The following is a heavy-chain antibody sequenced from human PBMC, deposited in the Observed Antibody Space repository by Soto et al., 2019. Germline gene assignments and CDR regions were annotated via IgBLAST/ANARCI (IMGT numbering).Heavy chain of an antibody. D-gene: IGHD4-17*01. CDR3: TTASDYGRGRGNAFDI. V-gene: IGHV3-15*01. CDR1: GFTFSNAW. Sequence: GGSLRLSCAASGFTFSNAWMSWVRQAPGKGLEWVGRIKSKTDGGTTDYAAPVKGRFTISRDDSKNTLYLQMNSLKTEDTVLYYCTTASDYGRGRGNAFDIWGQGTMVTVSS. CDR2: IKSKTDGGTT. J-gene: IGHJ3*02.